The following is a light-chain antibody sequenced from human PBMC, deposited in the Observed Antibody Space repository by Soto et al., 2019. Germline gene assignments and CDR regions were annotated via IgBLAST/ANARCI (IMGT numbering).Light chain of an antibody. V-gene: IGLV2-14*01. J-gene: IGLJ1*01. CDR1: SSDVGGYNY. CDR2: DVS. Sequence: QSALTQPASLYGSPGQSITISCTGTSSDVGGYNYVSWYQQHPGKAPKLMIYDVSNRPSGVSNRFSGSKSGNTASLTISGLQAEDEADYYRSSYTSSSTYVFGTGTKVTVL. CDR3: SSYTSSSTYV.